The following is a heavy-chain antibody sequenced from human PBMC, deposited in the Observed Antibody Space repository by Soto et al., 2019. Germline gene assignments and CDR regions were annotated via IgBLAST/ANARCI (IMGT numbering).Heavy chain of an antibody. CDR2: IIPIFGTA. CDR1: GGTLSSYA. Sequence: SVKVSCKASGGTLSSYAISWVRQAPGQGLEWMGGIIPIFGTANYAQKFQGRVTITADESTSTAYMELSSLRSEDTAVYYCATRELDYYYGMDVWGQGTTVTVSS. J-gene: IGHJ6*02. V-gene: IGHV1-69*13. D-gene: IGHD3-10*01. CDR3: ATRELDYYYGMDV.